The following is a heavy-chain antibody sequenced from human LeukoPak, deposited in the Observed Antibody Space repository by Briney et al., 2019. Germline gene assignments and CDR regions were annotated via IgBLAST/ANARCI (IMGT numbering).Heavy chain of an antibody. CDR3: ARGRDSSGYYLGY. J-gene: IGHJ4*02. CDR2: IIPIFGTA. CDR1: GGTFSSYA. Sequence: SVKVSCKASGGTFSSYAISWVGQAPGQGLEWMGGIIPIFGTANYAQKFQGRVTITTDESTSTAYMELSSLRSEDTAVYYCARGRDSSGYYLGYWGQGTLVTVSS. V-gene: IGHV1-69*05. D-gene: IGHD3-22*01.